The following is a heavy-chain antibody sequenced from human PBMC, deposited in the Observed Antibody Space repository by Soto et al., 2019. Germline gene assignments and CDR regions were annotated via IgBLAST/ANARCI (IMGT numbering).Heavy chain of an antibody. Sequence: PSETLSLTCTVSGGSISSGGYYWSWIRQHPGKGLEWIGYIYYSGSTYYNPSLKSRVTISVDTSKNQFSLKLSSVTAADTAVYYCARDRWDPWSYGGLGHWFDPWGQGTLVTVSS. CDR1: GGSISSGGYY. V-gene: IGHV4-31*03. CDR2: IYYSGST. J-gene: IGHJ5*01. CDR3: ARDRWDPWSYGGLGHWFDP. D-gene: IGHD1-26*01.